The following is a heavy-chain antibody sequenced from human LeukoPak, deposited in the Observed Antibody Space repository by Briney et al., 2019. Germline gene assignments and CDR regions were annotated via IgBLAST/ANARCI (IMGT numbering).Heavy chain of an antibody. CDR2: ISYDGSNK. J-gene: IGHJ4*02. CDR3: ARDGGSCCSSTSCRPPGY. CDR1: GFTFSSYA. D-gene: IGHD2-2*01. V-gene: IGHV3-30*04. Sequence: PGGSLRLSCAASGFTFSSYAMHWVRQAPGKGLEWVAVISYDGSNKYYADSVKGRFTISRDNSKNTLYLQMNSLRAEDTAVYYCARDGGSCCSSTSCRPPGYWGQGTLVTVSS.